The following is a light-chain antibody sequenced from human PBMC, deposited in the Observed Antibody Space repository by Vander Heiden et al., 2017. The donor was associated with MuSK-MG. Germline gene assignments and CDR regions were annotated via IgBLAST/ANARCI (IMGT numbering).Light chain of an antibody. CDR2: DAS. Sequence: DIQMTQSPSSLSASVGDRITITCRTSQSFSKFLNWYQQKPGKAPKLLIYDASTLQSGVPSRFSGSGSGTDFTLTISSLQPEDVATYYCQQSYRTPLTFGQGTKVEIK. CDR1: QSFSKF. V-gene: IGKV1-39*01. CDR3: QQSYRTPLT. J-gene: IGKJ1*01.